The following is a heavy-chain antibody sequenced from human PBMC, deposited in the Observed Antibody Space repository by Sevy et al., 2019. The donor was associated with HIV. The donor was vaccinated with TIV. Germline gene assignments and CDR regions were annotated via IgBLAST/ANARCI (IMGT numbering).Heavy chain of an antibody. CDR2: IRSTSEII. CDR3: ARDLSGHSAGLDT. Sequence: GGSLRLSCAASGFTFSTYSMNWVRQTPGKGLEWVSCIRSTSEIILYADSVKGRFTISRDNAKKPLYLQMNSLGDEDTAVYYCARDLSGHSAGLDTWGQGTLVTVSS. J-gene: IGHJ5*02. CDR1: GFTFSTYS. V-gene: IGHV3-48*02. D-gene: IGHD1-26*01.